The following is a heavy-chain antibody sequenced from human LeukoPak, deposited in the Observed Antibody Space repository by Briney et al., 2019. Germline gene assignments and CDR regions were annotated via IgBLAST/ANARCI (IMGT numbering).Heavy chain of an antibody. CDR1: GYTFTSYG. J-gene: IGHJ6*03. CDR2: ISAYNGNT. CDR3: ARYGYSGYDWSKGYYYYMDV. V-gene: IGHV1-18*01. D-gene: IGHD5-12*01. Sequence: ASVKVSCKASGYTFTSYGISWVRQATGQGREWMGWISAYNGNTNYAQKLQGRVTMTTDTSTSTAYMELRSLRSDDTAVYYCARYGYSGYDWSKGYYYYMDVWGKGTTVTVSS.